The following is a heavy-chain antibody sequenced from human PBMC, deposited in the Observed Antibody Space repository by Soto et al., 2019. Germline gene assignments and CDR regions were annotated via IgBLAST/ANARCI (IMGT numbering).Heavy chain of an antibody. CDR3: ARDGSGH. V-gene: IGHV3-66*01. J-gene: IGHJ4*02. CDR1: GLTVSTNP. CDR2: IYTGGGT. Sequence: EVQLVESGGGLVQPGGSLRLSCAASGLTVSTNPMSWVRQAPGKGLEWVSVIYTGGGTHYADSVKGSFTISRDNYKNTVNLQMNSLRPEDTAVYYCARDGSGHWGQGTLVTVSS.